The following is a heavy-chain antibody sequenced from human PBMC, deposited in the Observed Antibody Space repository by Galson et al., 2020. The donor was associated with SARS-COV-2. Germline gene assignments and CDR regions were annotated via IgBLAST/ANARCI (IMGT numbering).Heavy chain of an antibody. CDR1: GGSITSSYYF. CDR2: IYTSGST. CDR3: ATSGKGDAYSQYYYYYMDV. D-gene: IGHD6-13*01. V-gene: IGHV4-61*02. Sequence: SETLSLTCTVSGGSITSSYYFWSWIRQPAGKGLEWIRRIYTSGSTNYNPSLKSRVTISVDTSKNQFSLKLSSVTAADTAVYYCATSGKGDAYSQYYYYYMDVWGKGTTVTISS. J-gene: IGHJ6*03.